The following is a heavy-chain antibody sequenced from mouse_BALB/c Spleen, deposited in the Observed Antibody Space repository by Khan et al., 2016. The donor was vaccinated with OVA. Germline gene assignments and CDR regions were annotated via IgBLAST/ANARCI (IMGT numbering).Heavy chain of an antibody. Sequence: VQLQQSGPGLVKPSQSLSLTCTVTGYSITSDYAWNWIRQFPGNKLEWMGYISYSGSTSYTPSLKSRISITRDTSKNQFFLQLNSVTTEDTATYDCARGRAYWGQGTLVTVSA. CDR2: ISYSGST. D-gene: IGHD3-3*01. J-gene: IGHJ3*01. CDR3: ARGRAY. CDR1: GYSITSDYA. V-gene: IGHV3-2*02.